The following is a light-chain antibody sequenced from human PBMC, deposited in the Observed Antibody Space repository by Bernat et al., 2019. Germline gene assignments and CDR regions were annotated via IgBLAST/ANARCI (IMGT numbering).Light chain of an antibody. Sequence: IVMTQSPATLSLSPGERATLSCRASQRFLYNLAWYQQKPGRAPRLLIFHTSTRATGVPARFSGSRSGAEFTLTISSRQSEDFAFYYCHQYNNWPQTFGQGTKVEI. CDR2: HTS. CDR1: QRFLYN. V-gene: IGKV3-15*01. CDR3: HQYNNWPQT. J-gene: IGKJ1*01.